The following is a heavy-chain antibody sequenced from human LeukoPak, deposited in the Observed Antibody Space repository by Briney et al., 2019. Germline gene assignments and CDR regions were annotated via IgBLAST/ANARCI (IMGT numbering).Heavy chain of an antibody. J-gene: IGHJ4*02. CDR2: IKEDGSER. CDR1: AFIFSGHW. D-gene: IGHD3-22*01. CDR3: TTDYLTGEYYYDSSGCYSLRDY. Sequence: GGSLRLSCEGSAFIFSGHWMNWVRQTPGKGLEWVASIKEDGSERQYVDSVKGRFSISRDNTKGSLFLQLNSLRAEDTAVYYCTTDYLTGEYYYDSSGCYSLRDYWGQGTLVTVSS. V-gene: IGHV3-7*03.